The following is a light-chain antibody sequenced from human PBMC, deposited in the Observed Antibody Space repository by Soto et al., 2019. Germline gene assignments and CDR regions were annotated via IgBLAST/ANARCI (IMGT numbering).Light chain of an antibody. CDR1: SSDVGATDY. J-gene: IGLJ1*01. CDR2: EVN. V-gene: IGLV2-8*01. Sequence: QSALTQPPSASGSLGQSVAISCTGTSSDVGATDYVSWYQHHSGKAPKLLLYEVNKRPSGVPDRFSGSKSGNTASLTVSVLQADDEADYYCISHAGTSNVLGTGTKLNRP. CDR3: ISHAGTSNV.